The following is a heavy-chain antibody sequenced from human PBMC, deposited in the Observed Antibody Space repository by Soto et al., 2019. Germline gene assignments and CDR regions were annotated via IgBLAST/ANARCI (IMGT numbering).Heavy chain of an antibody. CDR1: GGSISSGGYY. Sequence: QVQLQESGPGLVKPSQTLSLTCTVSGGSISSGGYYWSWIRQHPGKGLEWIGYIYYSGSTYYNPSLKSRVTISLDTSKNQCCLKLSCVTAADTAVYYCARMCSGAGTDYWGQGTLVTVSS. CDR3: ARMCSGAGTDY. V-gene: IGHV4-31*03. CDR2: IYYSGST. D-gene: IGHD6-19*01. J-gene: IGHJ4*02.